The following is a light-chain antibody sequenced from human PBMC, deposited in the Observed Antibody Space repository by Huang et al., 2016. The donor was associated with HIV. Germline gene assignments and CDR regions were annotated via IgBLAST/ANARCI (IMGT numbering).Light chain of an antibody. CDR3: QQYGTSPYT. J-gene: IGKJ2*01. Sequence: EIVLTQSPGPLSLSPGESATLSCRASQSVSSSFLAWYQQKPGQAPRVLMYGASTRATGIADRFSGSGSGTDFTLTISRLEPEDFAVYYCQQYGTSPYTFGQGTKLEI. V-gene: IGKV3-20*01. CDR1: QSVSSSF. CDR2: GAS.